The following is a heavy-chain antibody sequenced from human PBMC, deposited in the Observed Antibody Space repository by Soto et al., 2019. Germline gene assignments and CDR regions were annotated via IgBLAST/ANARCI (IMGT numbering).Heavy chain of an antibody. CDR2: ISSSSSYI. CDR1: GFNFSSYS. CDR3: ARDLYSSSARYFDY. J-gene: IGHJ4*02. V-gene: IGHV3-21*01. Sequence: PGGSMRLSCAAYGFNFSSYSMNWVRQAPGKGLEWVSSISSSSSYIYYADSVKGRFTISRDNAKNSLYLQMNSLRAEDTAVYYCARDLYSSSARYFDYWGQGTLVTVSS. D-gene: IGHD6-6*01.